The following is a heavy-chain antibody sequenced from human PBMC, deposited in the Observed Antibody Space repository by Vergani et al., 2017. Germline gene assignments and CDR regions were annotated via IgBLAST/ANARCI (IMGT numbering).Heavy chain of an antibody. J-gene: IGHJ6*02. Sequence: QVQLQQWGAGLLKPSETLSLTCAVYGGSFSGYYWSWIRQPPGKGLEWIGEINHSGSTNYNPSLKSRVTISVDTSKNQFSLKLSSVTAADTAVYYCARRGGEVVAATRAYYYYGMDVWGQGTTVTVSS. CDR1: GGSFSGYY. CDR2: INHSGST. D-gene: IGHD2-15*01. V-gene: IGHV4-34*01. CDR3: ARRGGEVVAATRAYYYYGMDV.